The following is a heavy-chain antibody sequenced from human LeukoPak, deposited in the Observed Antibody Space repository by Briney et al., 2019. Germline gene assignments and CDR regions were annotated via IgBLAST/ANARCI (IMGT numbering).Heavy chain of an antibody. V-gene: IGHV3-66*01. CDR3: ASLTVVTELDY. D-gene: IGHD4-23*01. J-gene: IGHJ4*02. CDR1: GLTVTNNY. CDR2: LYSDGDT. Sequence: GGSLRLSCAASGLTVTNNYWHWVRQPPGKGPEWISILYSDGDTKYADSVKGRFTISRDNAKNSLYLQMNSLRAEDTAVYYCASLTVVTELDYWGQGILVTVSS.